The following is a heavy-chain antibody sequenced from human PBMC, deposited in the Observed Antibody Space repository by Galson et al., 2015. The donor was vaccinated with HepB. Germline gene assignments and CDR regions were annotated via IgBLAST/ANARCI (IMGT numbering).Heavy chain of an antibody. V-gene: IGHV3-23*01. J-gene: IGHJ3*01. CDR1: GFTSIGFTSYA. CDR3: AKVIVPAATPANAFDV. CDR2: ISESGDTI. Sequence: SLRLSCAASGFTSIGFTSYAMSWVRQGPGKGLEWVSFISESGDTIGNADSVKGRFTIFRDNSKNTVYLQMNSLRAEDTALYYCAKVIVPAATPANAFDVWGQGTMVTVSS. D-gene: IGHD2-2*01.